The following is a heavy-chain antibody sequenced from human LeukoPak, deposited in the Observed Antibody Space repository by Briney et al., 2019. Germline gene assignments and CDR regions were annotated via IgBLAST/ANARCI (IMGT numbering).Heavy chain of an antibody. CDR3: ARDQLGVTVDY. V-gene: IGHV3-21*01. Sequence: GGSLRLSCAASGFTFSSYSMNWVRQAPGKGLEWVSSISSSGSYIYYADSVKGRFTISRDNAKNSLYLQMNSLRAEDTAVYYCARDQLGVTVDYWGQGTLVTVSS. CDR1: GFTFSSYS. D-gene: IGHD2-21*02. CDR2: ISSSGSYI. J-gene: IGHJ4*02.